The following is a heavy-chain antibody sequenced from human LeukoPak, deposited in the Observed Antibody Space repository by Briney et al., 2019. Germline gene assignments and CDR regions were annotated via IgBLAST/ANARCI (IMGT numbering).Heavy chain of an antibody. CDR3: ARGVGYCSSTSCYGGEDY. CDR2: INAGNGNT. J-gene: IGHJ4*02. CDR1: GYTFTSYA. D-gene: IGHD2-2*01. Sequence: ASVKVSCKASGYTFTSYAMHWVRQAPGQRLEWMGWINAGNGNTKYSQKFQGRVTITRDTSASTAYMELSSLRSEDTAVYYCARGVGYCSSTSCYGGEDYWGQGILVTVSS. V-gene: IGHV1-3*01.